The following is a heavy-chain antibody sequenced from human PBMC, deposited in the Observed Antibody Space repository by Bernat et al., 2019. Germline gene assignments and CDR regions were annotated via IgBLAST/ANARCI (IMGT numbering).Heavy chain of an antibody. CDR1: GGSINSGRYN. V-gene: IGHV4-39*01. Sequence: QLQLQESGPGLVKPSETLSLTCIVSGGSINSGRYNWGWIRQPPGKGLEWIASIYYSGTTYYNPSLKSRVTIHVDTSKNRFSLKLSSVTAADTAVYYCARQDGSGSFSENFFDSWGQGTLVTVSA. CDR3: ARQDGSGSFSENFFDS. D-gene: IGHD3-10*01. CDR2: IYYSGTT. J-gene: IGHJ4*02.